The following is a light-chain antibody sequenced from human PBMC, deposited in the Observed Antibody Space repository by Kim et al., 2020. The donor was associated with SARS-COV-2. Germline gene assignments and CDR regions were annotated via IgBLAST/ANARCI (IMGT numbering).Light chain of an antibody. CDR2: GAS. CDR3: QHYRSSTPMYT. Sequence: EIVLTQSPGTLSLSPGERATLSCRASQSVRNNYLAWYQQKPGQAPRLLIHGASSRATGIPDRFSGSGSGTDFTLTISRLEPEDFAMYYCQHYRSSTPMYTFGQGTKLEIK. J-gene: IGKJ2*01. CDR1: QSVRNNY. V-gene: IGKV3-20*01.